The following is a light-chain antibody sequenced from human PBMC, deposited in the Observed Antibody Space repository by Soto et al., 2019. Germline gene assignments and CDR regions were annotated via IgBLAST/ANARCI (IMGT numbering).Light chain of an antibody. CDR2: WAS. J-gene: IGKJ2*01. V-gene: IGKV4-1*01. CDR3: QQYYSSPYT. Sequence: DIVMTQSPDSLAVSLGERVTINCKSSQHVLYSSNDKNYLAWYQQKPGQPPQLLIYWASTRESGVPDRFSGSGSGTAFTLTISSLQAEDVAVYYCQQYYSSPYTFGQGTKVEI. CDR1: QHVLYSSNDKNY.